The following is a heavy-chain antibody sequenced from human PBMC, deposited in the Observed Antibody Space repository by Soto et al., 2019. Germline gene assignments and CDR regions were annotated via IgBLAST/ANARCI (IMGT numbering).Heavy chain of an antibody. CDR2: ISGYNGNT. Sequence: QVQLLQSGPEAKEPGASVTVSCKVSGYTFTHYGISWVRQAPGQVLEWMGWISGYNGNTNYAQKFQGRIAMTTDTSTRTAYMELSGLSPDDTAVYYCARAYYESSGYYYDDFPRWGQGTLVTVSS. CDR3: ARAYYESSGYYYDDFPR. CDR1: GYTFTHYG. J-gene: IGHJ4*02. V-gene: IGHV1-18*01. D-gene: IGHD3-22*01.